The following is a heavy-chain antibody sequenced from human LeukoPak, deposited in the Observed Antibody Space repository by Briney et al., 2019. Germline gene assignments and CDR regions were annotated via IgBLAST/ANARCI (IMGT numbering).Heavy chain of an antibody. CDR1: GGSISSGNYY. CDR3: ARGGGLGLVVAATLEYYFDY. V-gene: IGHV4-30-2*01. Sequence: SETLSLTCTVSGGSISSGNYYWSWIRQPPGKGLEWIGYIYQSGSTYYNPFLKSRVTISVDRSKNQFSLKLSSVTAADTAVYYCARGGGLGLVVAATLEYYFDYWGQGTLVTVSS. CDR2: IYQSGST. J-gene: IGHJ4*02. D-gene: IGHD2-15*01.